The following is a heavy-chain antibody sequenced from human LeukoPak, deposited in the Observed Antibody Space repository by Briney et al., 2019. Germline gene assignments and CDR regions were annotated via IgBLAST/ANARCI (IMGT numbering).Heavy chain of an antibody. CDR3: ARVSGTSMVTPGFDS. J-gene: IGHJ4*02. CDR2: VSTSNGDT. D-gene: IGHD5-18*01. CDR1: GYNFNRYT. Sequence: ASVKVSCKTSGYNFNRYTITWVRQAPGQGLEWMGWVSTSNGDTNYAEKFQGRVIMTTETVTKTAYMELRRLRSGDTAMYFCARVSGTSMVTPGFDSWGQGTLVTVSS. V-gene: IGHV1-18*01.